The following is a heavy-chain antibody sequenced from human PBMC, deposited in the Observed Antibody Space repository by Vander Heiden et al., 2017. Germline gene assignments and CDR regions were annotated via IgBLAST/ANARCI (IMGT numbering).Heavy chain of an antibody. CDR2: TYYRSNWHH. CDR1: GAVGSSNSAA. V-gene: IGHV6-1*01. CDR3: ASGLAAGFDY. D-gene: IGHD6-13*01. Sequence: QVQLQQSGPGLVKPSQTLSLTCCTSGAVGSSNSAAWNWIRQSPSRGLEWLGRTYYRSNWHHDYAISVRSRITINPDTSKNQLSLHLNSVTPEDTAIYYCASGLAAGFDYWGQGTLVTVSS. J-gene: IGHJ4*02.